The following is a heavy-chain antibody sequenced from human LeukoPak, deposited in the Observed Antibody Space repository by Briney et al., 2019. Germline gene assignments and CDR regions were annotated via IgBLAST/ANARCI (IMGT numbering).Heavy chain of an antibody. D-gene: IGHD3-10*01. Sequence: PGGSLRLSCAASGFTSEDYGMHWVRHAPGKGLEWVSGISPDSNHIDYVDSVKGRFTISRDNANKSLYLQMNSLRPEDTGLYYCVRSRVRGDPFDPWGQGILVTVSS. CDR2: ISPDSNHI. CDR1: GFTSEDYG. J-gene: IGHJ5*02. V-gene: IGHV3-9*02. CDR3: VRSRVRGDPFDP.